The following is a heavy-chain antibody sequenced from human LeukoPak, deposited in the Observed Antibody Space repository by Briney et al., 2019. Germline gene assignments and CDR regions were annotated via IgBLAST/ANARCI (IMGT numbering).Heavy chain of an antibody. CDR3: ARGVYIAAAQYGY. V-gene: IGHV4-59*01. D-gene: IGHD6-13*01. J-gene: IGHJ4*02. Sequence: SETLSLTCTVSGGSISNYYWSWIRQPPGKGPEWIGYIYYSGTTNYNPSLKSRVTISVDTPKNQFSLKLNSVTAADTAVYYCARGVYIAAAQYGYWGQGTLVTVSS. CDR2: IYYSGTT. CDR1: GGSISNYY.